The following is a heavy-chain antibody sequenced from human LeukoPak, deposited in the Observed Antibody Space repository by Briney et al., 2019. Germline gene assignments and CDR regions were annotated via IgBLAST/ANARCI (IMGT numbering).Heavy chain of an antibody. D-gene: IGHD1-26*01. CDR3: AKDSGSYSTSFDY. CDR1: GFTFDDYA. J-gene: IGHJ4*02. CDR2: ISWNSGSI. V-gene: IGHV3-9*03. Sequence: GGSLRLSCAASGFTFDDYAMHWVRQAPGKGLEWVSGISWNSGSIGYADSVRGRFTISRDNAKNSLYLQTNSLRAEDMALYYCAKDSGSYSTSFDYWGQGTLVTVSS.